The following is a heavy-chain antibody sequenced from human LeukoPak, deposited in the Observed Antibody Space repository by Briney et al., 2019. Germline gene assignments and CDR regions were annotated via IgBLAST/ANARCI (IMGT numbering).Heavy chain of an antibody. CDR2: IDIDGTGT. CDR1: GFSFSRYW. Sequence: PGGSLRLSCAASGFSFSRYWMHWVRQAPGKGLVWVSRIDIDGTGTSYADSVKGRFTISRDNAKNTVSLQMNSLKAEDTAVYYCGTVFDHWGPGILVTVSS. V-gene: IGHV3-74*01. CDR3: GTVFDH. J-gene: IGHJ4*02.